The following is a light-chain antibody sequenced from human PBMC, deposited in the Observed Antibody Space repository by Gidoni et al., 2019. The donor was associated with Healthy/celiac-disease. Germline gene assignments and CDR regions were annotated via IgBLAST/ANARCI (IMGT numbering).Light chain of an antibody. CDR1: QRISSY. CDR2: AAS. V-gene: IGKV1-39*01. J-gene: IGKJ2*01. Sequence: DIQMPQSPSSLSASVGDRVTITCRASQRISSYLNWYQQKPGKAPKLLIYAASSLQSGVPSRFSGSGSGTDFTLTISSLQPEDFATYYCQQSYSTLMYTFGQGTKLEIK. CDR3: QQSYSTLMYT.